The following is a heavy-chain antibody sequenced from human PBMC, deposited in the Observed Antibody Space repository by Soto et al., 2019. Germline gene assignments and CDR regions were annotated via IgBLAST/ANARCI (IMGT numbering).Heavy chain of an antibody. CDR1: DGTSIGYC. V-gene: IGHV4-59*12. J-gene: IGHJ6*02. D-gene: IGHD3-10*01. Sequence: SELMPHRWTAADGTSIGYCGSWIRQTQGKGPEWLGYIYYSGSTNYNPSLTSRVPISVDPSKNQFSLKLSSVTAADTAVYYCARGVKYYYGTGRYSVGYYGMDVCGQAPTVTGSS. CDR3: ARGVKYYYGTGRYSVGYYGMDV. CDR2: IYYSGST.